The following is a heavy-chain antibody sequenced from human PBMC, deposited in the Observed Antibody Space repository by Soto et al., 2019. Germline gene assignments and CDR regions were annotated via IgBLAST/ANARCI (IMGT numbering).Heavy chain of an antibody. V-gene: IGHV1-18*01. CDR2: ISISKGKT. CDR1: GYTFRNYD. D-gene: IGHD4-4*01. Sequence: QVQLVQSGAEVKRPGASVKVSCKASGYTFRNYDVAWVRRAPGHGLEWMGWISISKGKTYYQESLQGRVTMTMDTGTTTAYMELRIPRSDDTAVYYCARKGYSGNFGLDVWSQGTTVTVSS. CDR3: ARKGYSGNFGLDV. J-gene: IGHJ6*02.